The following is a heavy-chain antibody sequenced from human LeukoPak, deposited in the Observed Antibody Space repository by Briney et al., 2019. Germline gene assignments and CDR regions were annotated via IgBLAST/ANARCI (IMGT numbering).Heavy chain of an antibody. Sequence: ASVKVSCKASGYTFTGYYMHWVRQAPGQGLEWMGWINPNSGGTNYAQKFQGWVTMTRDTSISTAYMELSRLRSDDTAVYCCARVHGSWYRAFFDYWGQGTLVTVSS. V-gene: IGHV1-2*04. J-gene: IGHJ4*02. CDR2: INPNSGGT. CDR1: GYTFTGYY. CDR3: ARVHGSWYRAFFDY. D-gene: IGHD6-13*01.